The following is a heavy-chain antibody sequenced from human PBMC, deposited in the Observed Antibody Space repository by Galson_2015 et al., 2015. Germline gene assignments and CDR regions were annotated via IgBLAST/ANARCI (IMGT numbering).Heavy chain of an antibody. D-gene: IGHD1-26*01. CDR3: ARDIVGALYRMGV. CDR2: INSDGSST. V-gene: IGHV3-74*01. J-gene: IGHJ6*02. CDR1: GFTFSSYW. Sequence: SLRLSCAASGFTFSSYWMLWVRHAPGKGLVWVSRINSDGSSTSYADSVKGRFTISRDNAKNTLYLQMNSLRAEDTAVYYCARDIVGALYRMGVRGQGTTVSVPS.